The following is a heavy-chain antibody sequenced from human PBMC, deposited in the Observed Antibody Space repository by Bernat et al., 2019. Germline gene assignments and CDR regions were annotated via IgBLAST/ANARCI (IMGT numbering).Heavy chain of an antibody. CDR1: GYTVTGYY. CDR3: ARDSAGITMIVRF. Sequence: QVQLVQSGAEVKKPGAAVKVSCKAAGYTVTGYYMHWVRQAPGQGLEWMGWINPNSGGTNYSQKFQDRVPMTMDTSISTAYMELSRLRSDDTAVYYCARDSAGITMIVRFWGQGPLVPVSS. J-gene: IGHJ1*01. V-gene: IGHV1-2*02. CDR2: INPNSGGT. D-gene: IGHD3-22*01.